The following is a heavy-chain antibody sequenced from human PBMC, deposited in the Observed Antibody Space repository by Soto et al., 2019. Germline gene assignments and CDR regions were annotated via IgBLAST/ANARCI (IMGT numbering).Heavy chain of an antibody. D-gene: IGHD2-2*01. CDR1: GFTFSSYW. V-gene: IGHV3-7*03. Sequence: EVQLVESGGGLVQPGGSLRLSCAASGFTFSSYWMSWVRQAPGKGLEWVANIKQDGSEKYYVDSVKGRFTISRDNAKNSLYLQMNSLRAEDTAVYYCARGKVVPAAIRGVNYWGQGTLVTVSS. J-gene: IGHJ4*02. CDR3: ARGKVVPAAIRGVNY. CDR2: IKQDGSEK.